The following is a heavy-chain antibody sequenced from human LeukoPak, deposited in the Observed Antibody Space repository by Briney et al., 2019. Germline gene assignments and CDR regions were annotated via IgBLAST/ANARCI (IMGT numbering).Heavy chain of an antibody. CDR2: IGTAGDT. V-gene: IGHV3-13*01. Sequence: PGGSLRLSCAASGFTFSSYDMHWVRQATGKGLEWVSAIGTAGDTYYPGSVKGRFTISRDNAKNSVHLQMKSLRDEDTAIYYCARDRYSSLAFCDNWGQGTLVTVSS. J-gene: IGHJ4*02. CDR1: GFTFSSYD. D-gene: IGHD2-15*01. CDR3: ARDRYSSLAFCDN.